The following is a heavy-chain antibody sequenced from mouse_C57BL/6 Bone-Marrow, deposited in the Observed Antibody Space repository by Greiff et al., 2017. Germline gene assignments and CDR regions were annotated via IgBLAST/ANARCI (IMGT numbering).Heavy chain of an antibody. Sequence: EVQLQQSGAELVRPGASVKLSCTASGFNIQDDYMHWVKQRPEQGLEWIGWIDPENGDTEYASKFQGKATITADPSSNTAYRQLSSLTAEDTAVYYCTCFTTVAVRYYFGYWGQGTTLTVSS. CDR2: IDPENGDT. V-gene: IGHV14-4*01. D-gene: IGHD1-1*01. CDR3: TCFTTVAVRYYFGY. J-gene: IGHJ2*01. CDR1: GFNIQDDY.